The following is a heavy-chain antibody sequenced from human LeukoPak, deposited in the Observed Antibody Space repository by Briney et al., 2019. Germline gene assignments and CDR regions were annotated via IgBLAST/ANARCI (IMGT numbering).Heavy chain of an antibody. V-gene: IGHV1-2*02. D-gene: IGHD3-22*01. J-gene: IGHJ1*01. CDR2: INPNSGGT. CDR3: ARGYYDGSDFEYFQH. CDR1: GYTFTDYY. Sequence: ASVEVSCKASGYTFTDYYMHWVRQAPGQGLEWMAWINPNSGGTNYAQKFQGRVTMTRDTSISTAYMELSRLKSDDTAVYYCARGYYDGSDFEYFQHWGQGTLVTVSS.